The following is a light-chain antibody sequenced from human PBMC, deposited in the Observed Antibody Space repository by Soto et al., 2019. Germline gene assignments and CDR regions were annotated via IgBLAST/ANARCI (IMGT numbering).Light chain of an antibody. CDR3: MQNKISWA. Sequence: DVVMTQSPLSLPVTLGQPASISCRSSQSLVDSDGNTYLHWFQQRPGQSPRRLIYKVSNRDSGGPDRFSGSGSGTDFTLKISRVEAEDVGVYYCMQNKISWAFGQGTKVEI. J-gene: IGKJ1*01. CDR1: QSLVDSDGNTY. CDR2: KVS. V-gene: IGKV2-30*01.